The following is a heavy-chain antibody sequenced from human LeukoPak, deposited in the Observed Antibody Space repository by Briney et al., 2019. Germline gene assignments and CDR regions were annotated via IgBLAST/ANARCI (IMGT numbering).Heavy chain of an antibody. CDR1: GYSFTTYG. CDR3: ARNGSGSYGY. D-gene: IGHD3-10*01. CDR2: ISVYNGHT. J-gene: IGHJ4*02. Sequence: GASVKVSCKASGYSFTTYGISWVRQAPGQGLEWMGWISVYNGHTIYAQKLQGRVTMTTDTSTSTAYMELRSLTSDDTAVYYCARNGSGSYGYWGQGTLVIVSS. V-gene: IGHV1-18*01.